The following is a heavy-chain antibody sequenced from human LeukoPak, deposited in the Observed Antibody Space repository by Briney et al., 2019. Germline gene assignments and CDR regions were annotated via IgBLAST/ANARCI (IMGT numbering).Heavy chain of an antibody. J-gene: IGHJ4*02. V-gene: IGHV3-21*01. CDR1: GFTFSSYT. CDR2: ISTRSDFT. D-gene: IGHD3-22*01. Sequence: GGSLRLSCAASGFTFSSYTMSWVRLAPGKGLEWVSSISTRSDFTYYADSLKGRFTISRDNAKNSLYLQMNSLRAEDTAVHYCARVDSSGYYIHLDYWGRGTLVTVSS. CDR3: ARVDSSGYYIHLDY.